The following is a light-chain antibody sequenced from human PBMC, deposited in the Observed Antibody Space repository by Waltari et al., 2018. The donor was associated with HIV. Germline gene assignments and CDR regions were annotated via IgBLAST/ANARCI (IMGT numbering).Light chain of an antibody. CDR3: CSYVGWSICLYV. CDR1: SRDVGSYTL. Sequence: QSALTQPPSVSGSPGQSITISCTGTSRDVGSYTLVSWYQQHQVKAPKLMISEVSQGPSGVSMRFAGSKSGNTASLTISGVQVEDEVDYYDCSYVGWSICLYVFGIVTKVTVL. V-gene: IGLV2-23*02. J-gene: IGLJ1*01. CDR2: EVS.